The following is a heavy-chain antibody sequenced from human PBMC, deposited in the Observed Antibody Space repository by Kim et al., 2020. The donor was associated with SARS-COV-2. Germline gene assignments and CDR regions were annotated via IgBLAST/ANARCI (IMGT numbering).Heavy chain of an antibody. J-gene: IGHJ4*02. CDR3: ARIPSRLYYGSGSRLKGYFDY. D-gene: IGHD3-10*01. CDR1: GGSFSGYY. Sequence: SETLSLTCAVYGGSFSGYYWSWIRQPPGKGLEWIGEINHSGSTNYNPSLKSRVTISVDTSKNQFSLKLSSVTAADTAVYYCARIPSRLYYGSGSRLKGYFDYWGQGTLVTVSS. V-gene: IGHV4-34*01. CDR2: INHSGST.